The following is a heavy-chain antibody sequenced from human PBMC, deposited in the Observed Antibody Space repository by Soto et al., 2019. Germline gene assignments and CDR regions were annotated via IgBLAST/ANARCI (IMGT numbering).Heavy chain of an antibody. CDR3: ARAVVYGSWYWEQGPDWFDP. Sequence: SETLSLTCTVSGGSISSYYWSWIRQPPGKGLEWIGYIYYSGSTNYNPSLKSRVTISVDTSKNQFSLKLSSVTAADTAVYYCARAVVYGSWYWEQGPDWFDPWGQGTLVTVSS. CDR1: GGSISSYY. V-gene: IGHV4-59*01. J-gene: IGHJ5*02. D-gene: IGHD6-13*01. CDR2: IYYSGST.